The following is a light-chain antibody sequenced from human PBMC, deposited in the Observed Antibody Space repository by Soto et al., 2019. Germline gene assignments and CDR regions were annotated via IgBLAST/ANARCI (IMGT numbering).Light chain of an antibody. CDR2: DAS. CDR3: QQYTNYPWA. Sequence: EIVLTQAPRTLLLSQRKRAAFSCRVSQSVSSSYLAWYQQKPGQAPRLLIYDASSRATGIPDRFSGSGSGTKFTLSFSSLQPDDFASYYCQQYTNYPWAFGQGTKVDIK. CDR1: QSVSSSY. J-gene: IGKJ1*01. V-gene: IGKV3-20*01.